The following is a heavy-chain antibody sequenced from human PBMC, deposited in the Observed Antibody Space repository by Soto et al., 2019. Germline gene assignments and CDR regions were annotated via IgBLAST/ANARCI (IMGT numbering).Heavy chain of an antibody. CDR1: GFILGSYS. J-gene: IGHJ4*02. V-gene: IGHV3-49*04. CDR3: TRLRVLRTCYFVPYFDY. CDR2: IRRMAYYGNT. D-gene: IGHD3-10*01. Sequence: PGRSMRLSCTSSGFILGSYSMSWVRQAPGKGRGWVGFIRRMAYYGNTEYARTVQGRFTMTREDSKSIAYLQMGSLRTEDTGVYYCTRLRVLRTCYFVPYFDYWGQGAMVTVSS.